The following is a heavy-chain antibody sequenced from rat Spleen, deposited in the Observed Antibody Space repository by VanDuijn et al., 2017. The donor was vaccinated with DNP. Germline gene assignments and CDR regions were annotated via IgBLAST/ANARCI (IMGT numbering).Heavy chain of an antibody. D-gene: IGHD1-6*01. CDR3: ARYITGIVFDY. CDR2: ISPNGLHT. Sequence: EVQLVESGGGFVQPGRSLKLSCAASGFIFSNYDMAWVRQTPMKGLEWVATISPNGLHTYYGDSVKGRFTVSRDNTQSRLYLQMDSLRSEDTATYYCARYITGIVFDYWGQGVMVTVSS. CDR1: GFIFSNYD. J-gene: IGHJ2*01. V-gene: IGHV5-25*01.